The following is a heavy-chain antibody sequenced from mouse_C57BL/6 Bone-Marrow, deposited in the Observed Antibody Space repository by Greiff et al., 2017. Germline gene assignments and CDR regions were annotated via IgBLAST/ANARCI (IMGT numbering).Heavy chain of an antibody. V-gene: IGHV1-82*01. D-gene: IGHD2-3*01. CDR1: GYAFSSSW. Sequence: QVTLKESGPELVKPGASVKISCKASGYAFSSSWMNWVKQRPGKGLEWIGRIYPGDGDTNYNGKFKGKATLTADKSSSTAYMQLSSLTSEDSAVYFCARSSWLLRSFDYWGQGTTLTVSS. J-gene: IGHJ2*01. CDR2: IYPGDGDT. CDR3: ARSSWLLRSFDY.